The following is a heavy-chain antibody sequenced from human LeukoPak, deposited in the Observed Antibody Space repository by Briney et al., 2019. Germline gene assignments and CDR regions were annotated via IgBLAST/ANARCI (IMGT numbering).Heavy chain of an antibody. D-gene: IGHD5-18*01. CDR3: ARGTVDTVIDN. V-gene: IGHV4-59*08. Sequence: SETLSLTCTVSGGFISSFYCSWIRQPPGKGPEWIGYIYYSGTTNYNPSLKSRVTISSDTSKNQFSLRLSSVTAVDTAVYYCARGTVDTVIDNWGQGTLVTVSS. J-gene: IGHJ4*02. CDR2: IYYSGTT. CDR1: GGFISSFY.